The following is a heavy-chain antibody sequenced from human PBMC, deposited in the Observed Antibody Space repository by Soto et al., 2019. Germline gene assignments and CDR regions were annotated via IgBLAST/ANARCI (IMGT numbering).Heavy chain of an antibody. CDR2: IIPILGIA. Sequence: RSSPQHAPGQGLEWMGRIIPILGIANYAQKFQGRVTITADKSTSTAYMELSSLRSEDTVVYYCASIQPFPHSKCSSGWTHVFDIWGQGTMVTVSS. D-gene: IGHD6-19*01. CDR3: ASIQPFPHSKCSSGWTHVFDI. V-gene: IGHV1-69*02. J-gene: IGHJ3*02.